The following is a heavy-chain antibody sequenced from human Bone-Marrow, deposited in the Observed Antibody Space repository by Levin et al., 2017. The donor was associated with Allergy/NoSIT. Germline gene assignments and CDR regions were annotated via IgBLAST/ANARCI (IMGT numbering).Heavy chain of an antibody. CDR2: ISYDGSNK. CDR3: ARDLAVAAAGTLYYYGMDV. D-gene: IGHD6-13*01. J-gene: IGHJ6*02. V-gene: IGHV3-30-3*01. CDR1: GFTFSSYA. Sequence: GESLKISCAASGFTFSSYAMHWVRQAPGKGLEWVAVISYDGSNKYYADSVKGRFTISRDNSKNTLYLQMNSLRAEDTAVYYCARDLAVAAAGTLYYYGMDVWGQGTTVTVSS.